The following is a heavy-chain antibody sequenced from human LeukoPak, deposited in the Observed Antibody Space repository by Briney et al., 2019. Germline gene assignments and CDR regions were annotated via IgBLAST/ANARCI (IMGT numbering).Heavy chain of an antibody. CDR1: GFTFSSYS. Sequence: GGSLRLSCAASGFTFSSYSMNWVRQAPGKGLEWVSSISSSSSYIYYADSVKGRFTISSDNAKNSLFLQMNSLRAEDTAVYSCARGSHDGTSYDYWGQGTLVTVSS. CDR2: ISSSSSYI. J-gene: IGHJ4*02. V-gene: IGHV3-21*01. D-gene: IGHD3-22*01. CDR3: ARGSHDGTSYDY.